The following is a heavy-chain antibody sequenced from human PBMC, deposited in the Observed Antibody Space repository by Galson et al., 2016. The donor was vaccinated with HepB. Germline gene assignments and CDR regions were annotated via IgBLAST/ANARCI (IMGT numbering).Heavy chain of an antibody. CDR3: ARHWGRNSRIDY. CDR2: IYHSGTT. J-gene: IGHJ4*02. CDR1: GGATRTFY. V-gene: IGHV4-59*08. D-gene: IGHD3-16*01. Sequence: SETLSLTCSVSGGATRTFYWSWIRQSPGKGLEWIGYIYHSGTTYYNPSLKSRVTISIDTWNNKFSLKMTGMTASDTAVYYCARHWGRNSRIDYWGQGTLVTVSS.